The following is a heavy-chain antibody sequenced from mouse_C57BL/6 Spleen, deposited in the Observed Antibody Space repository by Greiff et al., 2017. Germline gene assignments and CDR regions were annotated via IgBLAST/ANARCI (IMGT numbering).Heavy chain of an antibody. J-gene: IGHJ3*01. Sequence: QVQLQQPGAELVKPGASVKLSCKASGYTFTSYWMQWVKQRPGQGLEWIGEIDPSDSYTNYNQKFKGKATLTVDTSSSTAYMQLRSLTSEDSAVYYCARDGGYYYGSSYGAYWGQGTLVTVSA. CDR2: IDPSDSYT. CDR1: GYTFTSYW. D-gene: IGHD1-1*01. V-gene: IGHV1-50*01. CDR3: ARDGGYYYGSSYGAY.